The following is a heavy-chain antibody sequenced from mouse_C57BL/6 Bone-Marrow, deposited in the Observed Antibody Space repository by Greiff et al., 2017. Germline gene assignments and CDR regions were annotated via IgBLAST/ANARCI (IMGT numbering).Heavy chain of an antibody. CDR1: GFTFSSYG. CDR2: ISSGGSYT. J-gene: IGHJ1*03. D-gene: IGHD2-2*01. V-gene: IGHV5-6*02. Sequence: DVKLVESGGDLVKPGGSLKLSCAASGFTFSSYGMSWVRQTPDKRLEWVATISSGGSYTYYPDSVKGRFTISRDNAKNTLYLQMSSLKSEDTAMYDCARRGGLRRYFDVWGTGTTVTVSS. CDR3: ARRGGLRRYFDV.